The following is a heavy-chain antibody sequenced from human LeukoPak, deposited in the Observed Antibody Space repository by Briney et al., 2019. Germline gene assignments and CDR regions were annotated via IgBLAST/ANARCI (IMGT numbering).Heavy chain of an antibody. CDR3: ARAAIAAARIYYYMDV. V-gene: IGHV3-21*01. D-gene: IGHD6-13*01. CDR2: ISTSSSYI. CDR1: GFTFSSYS. Sequence: GGSLRLSCAASGFTFSSYSMNWVRQAPGKGLEWVSFISTSSSYIHNADSVKGRFTISRDNAEKSLYLQMNSLRAEDTAVYYCARAAIAAARIYYYMDVWGKGTTVTVSS. J-gene: IGHJ6*03.